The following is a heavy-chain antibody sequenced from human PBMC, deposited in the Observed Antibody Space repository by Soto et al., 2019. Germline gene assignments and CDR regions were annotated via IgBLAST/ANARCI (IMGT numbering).Heavy chain of an antibody. CDR1: GFTFSSYA. Sequence: QVQLVESGGGVVQPGRSLRLSCAASGFTFSSYAMHWVRQAPGKGLEWVAVISYDGSNKYYADSVKGRFTISRENSKNTLYLQMNGLRAEDTAEYYCARDRADYYYGSGPFDPWGQGTLVTVSS. CDR3: ARDRADYYYGSGPFDP. V-gene: IGHV3-30-3*01. CDR2: ISYDGSNK. J-gene: IGHJ5*02. D-gene: IGHD3-10*01.